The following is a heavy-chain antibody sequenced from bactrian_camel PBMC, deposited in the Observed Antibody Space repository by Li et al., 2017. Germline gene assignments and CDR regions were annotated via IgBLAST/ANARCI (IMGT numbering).Heavy chain of an antibody. J-gene: IGHJ4*01. V-gene: IGHV3S28*01. CDR1: GYTDDSRC. D-gene: IGHD3*01. CDR3: AALRLCGLSMGFVDY. CDR2: IYNGGRTS. Sequence: QLVESGGGSVQAGGSLRLSCAASGYTDDSRCMGWFRQAPGKEREGVARIYNGGRTSAYDDSVKGRFTISQDNAKNTLYLQMNSLKPEDTAIYYCAALRLCGLSMGFVDYWGQGTQVTVS.